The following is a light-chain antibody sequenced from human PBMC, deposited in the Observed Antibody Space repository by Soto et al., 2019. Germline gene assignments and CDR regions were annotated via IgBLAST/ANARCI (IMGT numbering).Light chain of an antibody. CDR2: DAS. V-gene: IGKV3-15*01. CDR1: QSISSN. J-gene: IGKJ4*01. Sequence: ETVMTQSPATLSVSPGERATLSCRASQSISSNLAWFQQKPGQAPRLLIYDASTMATGFPARFSGSGSGTEFTLTISSLQSEDFAVYYCQQYNNCPLTFGGGTKVEIK. CDR3: QQYNNCPLT.